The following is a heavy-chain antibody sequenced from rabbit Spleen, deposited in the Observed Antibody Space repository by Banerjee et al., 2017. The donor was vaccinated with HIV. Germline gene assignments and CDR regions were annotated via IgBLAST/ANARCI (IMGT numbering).Heavy chain of an antibody. CDR3: ARDSGSSFSSYGMDL. J-gene: IGHJ6*01. V-gene: IGHV1S40*01. CDR1: GVSFSFNSY. Sequence: QSLEESGGDLVKPGASLTLTCTASGVSFSFNSYMCWVRQAPGKGLEWIGCVATGSSDFTYFASWAKGRFSISKTSSTTVTLQMTSLTAADTATYLCARDSGSSFSSYGMDLWGPGTLVTVS. D-gene: IGHD8-1*01. CDR2: VATGSSDFT.